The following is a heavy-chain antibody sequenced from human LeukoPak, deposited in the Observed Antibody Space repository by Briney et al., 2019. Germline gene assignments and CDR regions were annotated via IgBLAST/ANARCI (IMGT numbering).Heavy chain of an antibody. Sequence: SQTLSLTCAISGDSVPSNSTAWNWIRQSPSRGLEWLGRTYYRSKWYNDYALSVKSRITINPDTSKNQFFLQLNSVTPGDTAVYYCAREYSSSGLAFDYWGQGTLVTVSS. V-gene: IGHV6-1*01. CDR3: AREYSSSGLAFDY. J-gene: IGHJ4*02. CDR2: TYYRSKWYN. CDR1: GDSVPSNSTA. D-gene: IGHD6-19*01.